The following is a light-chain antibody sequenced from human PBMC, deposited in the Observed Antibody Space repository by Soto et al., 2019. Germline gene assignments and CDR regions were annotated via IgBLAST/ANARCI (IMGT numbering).Light chain of an antibody. CDR3: QQDSSWPLT. J-gene: IGKJ4*01. CDR2: DAS. Sequence: DIVLTHSPATLSSAPGERATVSGRASQRVSSSYLAWYQQNPGQAPRILIYDASSRDTGIPARFSGSGSGTDFTLRLSSLQSEHLSVYYCQQDSSWPLTFGGGTKVDIK. CDR1: QRVSSSY. V-gene: IGKV3D-20*02.